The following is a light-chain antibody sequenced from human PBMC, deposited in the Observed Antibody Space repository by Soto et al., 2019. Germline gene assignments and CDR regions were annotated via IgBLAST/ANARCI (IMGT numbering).Light chain of an antibody. Sequence: AIQVTQSPSSLSASVGDRVTISCRASQGIGNGLGWYQQKPGKAPKLLIYEASTLQTGVASRFSGSGSGTEFTLTISSLQPEDFATYYCLQDYMYPWTFGQGTKVEVK. V-gene: IGKV1-6*01. CDR3: LQDYMYPWT. CDR2: EAS. J-gene: IGKJ1*01. CDR1: QGIGNG.